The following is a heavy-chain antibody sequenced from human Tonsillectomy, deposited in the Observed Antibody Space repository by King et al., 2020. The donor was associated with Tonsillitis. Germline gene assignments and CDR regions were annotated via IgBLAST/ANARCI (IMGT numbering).Heavy chain of an antibody. CDR2: ISYEGSNK. D-gene: IGHD1-26*01. Sequence: VQLVESGGGVVQPGRSLRLSCAASGFTFSSYGMHWVRQAPGKGLEWVAVISYEGSNKYYADSVKGRFTISRDNYKNTLYLQMNSLRAKDTAVYYCAKGPSGLYWYFDLWGRGTLVTVSS. CDR1: GFTFSSYG. J-gene: IGHJ2*01. CDR3: AKGPSGLYWYFDL. V-gene: IGHV3-30*18.